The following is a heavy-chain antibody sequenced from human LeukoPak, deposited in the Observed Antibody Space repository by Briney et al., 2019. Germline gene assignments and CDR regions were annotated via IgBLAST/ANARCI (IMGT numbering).Heavy chain of an antibody. D-gene: IGHD3-22*01. CDR1: GFTFSSYW. CDR3: ARVPVYYYDSSGYPILLFDAFDI. CDR2: INSDGSSI. V-gene: IGHV3-74*01. J-gene: IGHJ3*02. Sequence: GGSLRLSCAASGFTFSSYWMHWVRQAPGKGLVWVSRINSDGSSISYADSVKGRFTISRDNAKNTLYLQMNSLRAEDTAVYYCARVPVYYYDSSGYPILLFDAFDIWGQGTMVTVSS.